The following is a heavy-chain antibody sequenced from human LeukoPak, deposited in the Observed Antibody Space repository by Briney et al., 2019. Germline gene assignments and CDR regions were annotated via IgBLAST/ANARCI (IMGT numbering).Heavy chain of an antibody. CDR2: ISYDGSNK. Sequence: GGSLRLSCAASGFTFSSYAMHWVRQAPGKGLEWVAVISYDGSNKYYADSVKGRFTISRDNAKNSLYLQMNSLRVEDTAVYYCARSLRVAVAANYWGQGTLVTVSS. CDR1: GFTFSSYA. J-gene: IGHJ4*02. V-gene: IGHV3-30-3*01. CDR3: ARSLRVAVAANY. D-gene: IGHD6-19*01.